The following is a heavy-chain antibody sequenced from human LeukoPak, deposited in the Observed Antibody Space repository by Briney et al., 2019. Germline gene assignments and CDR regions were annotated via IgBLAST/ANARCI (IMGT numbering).Heavy chain of an antibody. D-gene: IGHD3-10*01. V-gene: IGHV1-18*01. Sequence: ASVKVSCKASGYTFITYGISWVRQAPGQGLEWMGWISTYNGNTNYAQKFQGRVTMTTDTSTSTAYMELRSLRSDDTAVYYCARDDYGSGSYHFFQHWGQGTLVTVSS. J-gene: IGHJ1*01. CDR1: GYTFITYG. CDR3: ARDDYGSGSYHFFQH. CDR2: ISTYNGNT.